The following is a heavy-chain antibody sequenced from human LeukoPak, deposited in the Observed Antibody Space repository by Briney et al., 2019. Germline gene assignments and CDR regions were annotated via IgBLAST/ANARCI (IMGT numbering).Heavy chain of an antibody. CDR3: ARGVSYRVVVTATDFDY. D-gene: IGHD2-21*02. V-gene: IGHV3-21*01. CDR2: IGSSSIHI. CDR1: GFNFRDAA. Sequence: GGSLRLSCAASGFNFRDAAMNWVRQAPGRGLEWVSSIGSSSIHIYYADSAKGRFTISRDNAKNSLYLQMNSLRAEDTAVYYCARGVSYRVVVTATDFDYWGQGTLVTVSS. J-gene: IGHJ4*02.